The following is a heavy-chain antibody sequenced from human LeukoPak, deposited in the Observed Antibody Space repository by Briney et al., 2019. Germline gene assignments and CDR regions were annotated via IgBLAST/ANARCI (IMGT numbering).Heavy chain of an antibody. V-gene: IGHV1-69*13. CDR1: GGTSSSYA. D-gene: IGHD1-1*01. CDR2: IIPIFGTA. J-gene: IGHJ5*02. Sequence: ASVKVSCKASGGTSSSYAISWVRQAPGQGLEWMGGIIPIFGTANYAQKFQGRVTITADESTSTAYMELSSLRSEDTAVYYCARAHWNDGNWFDPWGQGTLVTVSS. CDR3: ARAHWNDGNWFDP.